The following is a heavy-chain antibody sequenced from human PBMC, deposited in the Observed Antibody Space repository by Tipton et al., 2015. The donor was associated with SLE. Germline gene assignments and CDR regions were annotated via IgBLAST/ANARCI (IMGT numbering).Heavy chain of an antibody. Sequence: SLRLSCEASGFSLSGYWMCWVRQASGKGLEWVATVNHGESERYYGESVKGRFTISRDNAKNSLYLQMNSLRPEDTALYYCAKGKGLRDSRSGWGYYLDNWGQGTLVTVSS. J-gene: IGHJ4*02. V-gene: IGHV3-7*03. CDR1: GFSLSGYW. CDR3: AKGKGLRDSRSGWGYYLDN. D-gene: IGHD6-19*01. CDR2: VNHGESER.